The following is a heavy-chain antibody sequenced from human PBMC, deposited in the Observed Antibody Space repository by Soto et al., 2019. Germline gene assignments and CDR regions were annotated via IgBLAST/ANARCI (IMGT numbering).Heavy chain of an antibody. CDR3: AARSGYSYGPRGYYYYRMDV. V-gene: IGHV1-58*01. Sequence: AVKVSCKASGFTFTSSAVQWVRQARGQRXEWIGWIVVGSGNTNYAQKFQERVTITRDMSTSTAYMELSSLRSEDTAVYYCAARSGYSYGPRGYYYYRMDVWGQGTTVTVSS. CDR2: IVVGSGNT. CDR1: GFTFTSSA. J-gene: IGHJ6*02. D-gene: IGHD5-18*01.